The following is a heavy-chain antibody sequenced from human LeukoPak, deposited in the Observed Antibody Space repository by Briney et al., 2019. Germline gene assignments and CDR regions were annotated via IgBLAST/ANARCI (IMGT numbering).Heavy chain of an antibody. J-gene: IGHJ4*02. CDR2: IIPILGIA. CDR3: ARSTRDGYTRFDY. Sequence: SVKVSCKASGGTFSSYAISWVRQAPGQGLEWMGRIIPILGIANYAQKFQGRVTITADKSTSTAYMELSSLRSEDTAVYYCARSTRDGYTRFDYWGQGTLVTVSS. D-gene: IGHD5-24*01. V-gene: IGHV1-69*04. CDR1: GGTFSSYA.